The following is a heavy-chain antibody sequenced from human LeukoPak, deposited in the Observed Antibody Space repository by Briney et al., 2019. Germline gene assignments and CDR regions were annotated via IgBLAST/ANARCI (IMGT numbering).Heavy chain of an antibody. Sequence: SVKVSCKASGGTFSSYAISWVRQAPGQGLEWMGRIIPIFGTANYAQKFQGRVTITTDESTSTAYMELSSLRSEDTAVYYCARQQLVHNWFGPWGQGTLVTVSS. CDR1: GGTFSSYA. J-gene: IGHJ5*02. V-gene: IGHV1-69*05. CDR2: IIPIFGTA. CDR3: ARQQLVHNWFGP. D-gene: IGHD6-13*01.